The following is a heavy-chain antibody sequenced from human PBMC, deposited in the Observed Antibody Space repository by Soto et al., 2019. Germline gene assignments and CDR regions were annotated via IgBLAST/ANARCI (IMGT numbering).Heavy chain of an antibody. CDR3: ARGASNSTGWYLWFDP. CDR1: GGTFSTYP. D-gene: IGHD6-19*01. CDR2: IIPKFGTT. V-gene: IGHV1-69*01. Sequence: QVQLVQSGAEVKKPGSSVKVSCKASGGTFSTYPINWVRQAPGQGLEYMGGIIPKFGTTNYAQKFRGTVTITADESTSTVYMELNNLRSEDTAVYYCARGASNSTGWYLWFDPWGQGTLVTVSS. J-gene: IGHJ5*02.